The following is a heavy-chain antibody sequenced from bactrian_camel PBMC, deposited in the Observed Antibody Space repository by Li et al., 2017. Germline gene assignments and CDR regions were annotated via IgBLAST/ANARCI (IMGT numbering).Heavy chain of an antibody. CDR3: TRSYFGASHNMAQFAY. CDR2: INNSGGTT. V-gene: IGHV3S28*01. D-gene: IGHD1*01. J-gene: IGHJ6*01. CDR1: GFTFSNFS. Sequence: QLVESGGGLVQPGGSLRVSCAASGFTFSNFSMSWVRQAPGRGLEWVSTINNSGGTTYSADSVKGRFTISRDNAKNTLYLQMNSLKPEDTAVYYCTRSYFGASHNMAQFAYWGQGTQVTVS.